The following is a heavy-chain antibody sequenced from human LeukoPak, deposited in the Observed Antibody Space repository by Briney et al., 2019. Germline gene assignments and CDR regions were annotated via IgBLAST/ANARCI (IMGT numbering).Heavy chain of an antibody. D-gene: IGHD6-19*01. CDR1: GGSISSSDYY. CDR2: IYYGGST. Sequence: SETLSLTCTVSGGSISSSDYYWGWIRQPPGTGLEWIGSIYYGGSTYYNPSLKSRVTISVDTSMNQFSLKLSFVTTADTAVYYCARWGPIAVHTRYYYYGMDVWGQGTTVTVSS. V-gene: IGHV4-39*01. J-gene: IGHJ6*02. CDR3: ARWGPIAVHTRYYYYGMDV.